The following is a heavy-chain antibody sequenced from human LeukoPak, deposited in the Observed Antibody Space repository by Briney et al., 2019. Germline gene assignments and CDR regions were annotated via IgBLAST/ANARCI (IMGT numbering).Heavy chain of an antibody. J-gene: IGHJ4*02. CDR2: IYYSGST. CDR1: GGSISNYY. CDR3: ARGYYNPDY. D-gene: IGHD5-24*01. Sequence: SETLSLTCTVSGGSISNYYWSWIRQPPEKGLEWIGYIYYSGSTNYNPSLRSRVAISVDASKNQFSLRLSSLTAADTAVYYCARGYYNPDYWGQGTLVTVSS. V-gene: IGHV4-59*01.